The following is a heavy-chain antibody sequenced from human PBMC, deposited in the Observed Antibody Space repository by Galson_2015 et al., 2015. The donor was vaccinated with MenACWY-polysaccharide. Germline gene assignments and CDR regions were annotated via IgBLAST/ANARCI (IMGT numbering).Heavy chain of an antibody. Sequence: SVKVSCKASGYTFSRSVMHWVRQAPGHRPEWMGWINIGKGSTKYSQKFQGRVSIARDPSATTVYMELNSLTSEDTAVYYCARDSVGWHFDHWGPGTLLTVSA. V-gene: IGHV1-3*04. CDR2: INIGKGST. CDR3: ARDSVGWHFDH. CDR1: GYTFSRSV. D-gene: IGHD5/OR15-5a*01. J-gene: IGHJ4*02.